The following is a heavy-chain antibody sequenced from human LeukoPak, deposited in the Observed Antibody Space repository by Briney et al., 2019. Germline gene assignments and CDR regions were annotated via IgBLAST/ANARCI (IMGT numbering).Heavy chain of an antibody. CDR3: AKDSYNKGDY. J-gene: IGHJ4*02. D-gene: IGHD1-14*01. CDR2: IWYDGSNK. CDR1: GLSVTDNY. Sequence: PGGSLRLSCAASGLSVTDNYMTWVRQAPGKGLEWVAVIWYDGSNKYYADSVKGRFTISRDNSKNTLYLQMNSLRAEDTAVYYCAKDSYNKGDYWGQGVLVTVSS. V-gene: IGHV3-33*06.